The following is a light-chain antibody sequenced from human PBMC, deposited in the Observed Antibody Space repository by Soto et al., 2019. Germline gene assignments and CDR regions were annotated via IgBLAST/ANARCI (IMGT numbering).Light chain of an antibody. V-gene: IGLV2-23*02. J-gene: IGLJ3*02. CDR3: CSHAGGFTWE. Sequence: QSALTQPASVSGSPGQSIAISCTGTSSDVGSYDLVSWYQQHPGKAPKLMIYEVTGRPSGVSSRFSGSKSGNTASLTISGLQAEDEADYYCCSHAGGFTWEFGGGTKVTVL. CDR2: EVT. CDR1: SSDVGSYDL.